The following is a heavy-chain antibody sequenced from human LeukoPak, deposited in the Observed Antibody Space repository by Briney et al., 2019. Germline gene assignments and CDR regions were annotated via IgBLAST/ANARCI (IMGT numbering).Heavy chain of an antibody. Sequence: GRSLRLSCAASGFTFSSYAMHWVRQAPGKGLEWVAVISYDGSNKYYADSVKGRFTISRDNSKNTLYLQMNCLRAEDTAVYYCARDGSGYSYGPNWFDPWGQGTLVTVSS. CDR1: GFTFSSYA. CDR3: ARDGSGYSYGPNWFDP. V-gene: IGHV3-30-3*01. CDR2: ISYDGSNK. D-gene: IGHD5-18*01. J-gene: IGHJ5*02.